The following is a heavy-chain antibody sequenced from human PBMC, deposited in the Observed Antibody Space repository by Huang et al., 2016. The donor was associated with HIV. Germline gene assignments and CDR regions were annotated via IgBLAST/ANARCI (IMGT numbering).Heavy chain of an antibody. J-gene: IGHJ3*02. CDR1: RFTFSKFA. CDR2: IAYDGSAK. D-gene: IGHD3-22*01. V-gene: IGHV3-30*18. CDR3: TKGHYYDTNGYVAFDI. Sequence: QVQLVESGGGVVRPGRSLRLSCAASRFTFSKFAMHCVRQATGKGMEWMAVIAYDGSAKHYADSVTGRLTISRDNSNNTLYLQMNSLTVEDTAVYYCTKGHYYDTNGYVAFDIWGQGTMVTVSS.